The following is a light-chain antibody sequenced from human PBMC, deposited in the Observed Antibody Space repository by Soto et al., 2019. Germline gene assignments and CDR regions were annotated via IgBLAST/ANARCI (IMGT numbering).Light chain of an antibody. CDR2: DAS. V-gene: IGKV3-11*01. Sequence: EIVLTQSPATLSLSPGERATLSCRASQSVTNSLAWYQQKTGQAPRLLVYDASNRATGIPTRFSGSGSGTDFTLTISNLEPEDFAVYYCQQHISWPRTVGGGTK. CDR3: QQHISWPRT. J-gene: IGKJ4*01. CDR1: QSVTNS.